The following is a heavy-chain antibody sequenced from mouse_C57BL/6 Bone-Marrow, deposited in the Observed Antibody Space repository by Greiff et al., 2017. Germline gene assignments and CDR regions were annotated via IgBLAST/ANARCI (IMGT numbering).Heavy chain of an antibody. D-gene: IGHD2-1*01. J-gene: IGHJ3*02. Sequence: VQLLQSGAELAKPGASVKLSCAASGYTFTSYWMHWVQQRPGQGLEWIGYINPSGGYTKYNQKFKDKGTFTTDKSSSTTNMQLSNLTYEDSAVYYCARDGNYEWGQGTLVTVSA. CDR1: GYTFTSYW. CDR3: ARDGNYE. V-gene: IGHV1-7*01. CDR2: INPSGGYT.